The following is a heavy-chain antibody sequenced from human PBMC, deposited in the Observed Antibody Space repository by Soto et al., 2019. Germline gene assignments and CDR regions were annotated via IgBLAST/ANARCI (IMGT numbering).Heavy chain of an antibody. V-gene: IGHV1-3*01. CDR2: INPDNGNT. CDR3: ARGIATGQLDP. Sequence: ASVKVSCKASGYTFSRYTMNWVRQAPGQRLEWMGWINPDNGNTKSSQKFQDRVIITRDTSASTAYMDLSSLRSEDTAVYYCARGIATGQLDPWGQGTLVTVSS. CDR1: GYTFSRYT. D-gene: IGHD2-15*01. J-gene: IGHJ5*02.